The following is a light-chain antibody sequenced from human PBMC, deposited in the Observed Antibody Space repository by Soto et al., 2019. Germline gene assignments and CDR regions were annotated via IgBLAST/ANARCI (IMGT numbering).Light chain of an antibody. Sequence: DIVMTQSPDSLAVSLGERATINCKSSQSVLYSSNNKNYLAWYQQKPGQPPKLLIYWASTRESGVPDRFSGSGARKDFTLTISSLHAEDVAVYYCQQYYSTPPTFGPGTKVDIK. CDR3: QQYYSTPPT. J-gene: IGKJ3*01. V-gene: IGKV4-1*01. CDR2: WAS. CDR1: QSVLYSSNNKNY.